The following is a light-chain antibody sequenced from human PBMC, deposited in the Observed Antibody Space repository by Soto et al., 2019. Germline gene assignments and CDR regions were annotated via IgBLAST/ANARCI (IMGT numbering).Light chain of an antibody. Sequence: EIVMTQSPVTLSVSPGGRATLSCSASQSISDTLAWYQQKPGQAPRLLIHGASTRAPGFPARFSGSGSGTDFTLTISSLQSEDFAVYYCQQYNSWPWTFRQGPKGHIK. V-gene: IGKV3-15*01. CDR1: QSISDT. CDR2: GAS. CDR3: QQYNSWPWT. J-gene: IGKJ1*01.